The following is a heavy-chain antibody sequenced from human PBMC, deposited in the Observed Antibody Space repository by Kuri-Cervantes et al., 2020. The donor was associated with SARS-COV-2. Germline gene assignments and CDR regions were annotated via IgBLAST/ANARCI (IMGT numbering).Heavy chain of an antibody. V-gene: IGHV3-7*05. J-gene: IGHJ4*02. CDR1: GFTFSSYW. Sequence: GESLKISCAASGFTFSSYWMSWVRQAPGKGLEWVANIKQDGSEKHYVDSGKGRFTISRDNAKNSLYLQMNSLRAEDTAVYYCARDTHNWNSLNDYWGQGTLVTVSS. CDR2: IKQDGSEK. D-gene: IGHD1-7*01. CDR3: ARDTHNWNSLNDY.